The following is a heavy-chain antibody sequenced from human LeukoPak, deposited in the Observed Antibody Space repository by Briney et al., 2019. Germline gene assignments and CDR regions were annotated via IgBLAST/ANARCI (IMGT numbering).Heavy chain of an antibody. J-gene: IGHJ4*02. CDR1: GGSISSYY. Sequence: PSETLSLTCTVSGGSISSYYWSWIRQPPGKGLEWIGYIYYSGSTYYNPSLKSRVTISVDTSKNQFSLKLSSVTAADTAVYYCARDPTREYSSSWHQYYFDYWGQGTLVTVSS. D-gene: IGHD6-13*01. CDR3: ARDPTREYSSSWHQYYFDY. V-gene: IGHV4-59*12. CDR2: IYYSGST.